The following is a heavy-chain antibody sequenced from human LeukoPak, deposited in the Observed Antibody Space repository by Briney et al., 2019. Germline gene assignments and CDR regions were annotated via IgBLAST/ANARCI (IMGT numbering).Heavy chain of an antibody. V-gene: IGHV3-48*03. CDR3: ARGDYDFWSAPDY. J-gene: IGHJ4*02. D-gene: IGHD3-3*01. CDR1: GFTFSSYE. Sequence: GSLRLSCAASGFTFSSYEMNWVRQAPGKGLEWVSYISSSGSTIYYADSVRGRFTISRDNSKNTLYLQMNSLRAEDTAVYYCARGDYDFWSAPDYWGQGTLVTVSS. CDR2: ISSSGSTI.